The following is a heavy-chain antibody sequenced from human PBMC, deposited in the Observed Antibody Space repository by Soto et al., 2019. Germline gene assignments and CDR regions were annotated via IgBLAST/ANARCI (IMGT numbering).Heavy chain of an antibody. Sequence: QVQLVESGGGVVQPGRSLRLSCAASGFTFSTYGMHWVRQAPGKGLEWVALILYDGSKKYFADSVKGRFTISRDNSKNTLYLQMNSLRAEDTALNYCAKDLYRGEVGAINYFHYGSDVWGQGTTVTVSS. D-gene: IGHD1-26*01. J-gene: IGHJ6*02. CDR3: AKDLYRGEVGAINYFHYGSDV. CDR2: ILYDGSKK. V-gene: IGHV3-30*18. CDR1: GFTFSTYG.